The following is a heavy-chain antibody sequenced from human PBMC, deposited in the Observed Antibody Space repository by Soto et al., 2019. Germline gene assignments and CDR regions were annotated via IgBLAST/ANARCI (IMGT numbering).Heavy chain of an antibody. V-gene: IGHV3-11*01. CDR2: ISISGSNI. D-gene: IGHD2-2*01. CDR1: GFTFSDYY. Sequence: PGGSLRLSCAASGFTFSDYYMSLIRQAPGKGLECVSYISISGSNIYYADSVKGRFTISRDNAKNSLYLQMNSLRAEDTAVYYCPRCVRDIVVVTAEYWAPGTLVTVSS. CDR3: PRCVRDIVVVTAEY. J-gene: IGHJ4*02.